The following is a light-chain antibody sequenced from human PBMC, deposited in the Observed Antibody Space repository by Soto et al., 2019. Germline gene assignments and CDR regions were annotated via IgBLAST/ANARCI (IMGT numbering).Light chain of an antibody. CDR3: MQALEATIT. CDR1: DRLLHNNGYKS. V-gene: IGKV2-28*01. Sequence: DIVMTPSPLSLPVTPGEAASISCRPIDRLLHNNGYKSLNWYLQKPGQDPQLLXYLGSDPSSGVPDRFSDIGSGADGTLKISRVEDEDVGIYYCMQALEATITFGQGTRLEIK. CDR2: LGS. J-gene: IGKJ5*01.